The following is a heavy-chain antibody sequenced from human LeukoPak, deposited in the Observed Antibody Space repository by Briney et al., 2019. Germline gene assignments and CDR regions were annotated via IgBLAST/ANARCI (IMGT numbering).Heavy chain of an antibody. Sequence: GGSLRLSCAASGLTFSSYAMSWVRQAPGKGLEWVAVIWYDGSNKYYADSVKGRLTISRDNSKNTLYLQMNSLRAEDTAVYYCARDSTSLSYWGQGTLVTVSS. CDR3: ARDSTSLSY. CDR2: IWYDGSNK. CDR1: GLTFSSYA. D-gene: IGHD3-16*02. J-gene: IGHJ4*02. V-gene: IGHV3-33*08.